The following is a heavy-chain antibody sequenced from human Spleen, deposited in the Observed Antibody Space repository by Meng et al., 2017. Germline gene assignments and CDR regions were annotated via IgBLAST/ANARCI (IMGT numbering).Heavy chain of an antibody. D-gene: IGHD3-3*02. Sequence: QVQLVQSGAEVKKRGPSVKVSCKASGYTFTSYAMYWVRQAPGQRLEWMGWINGGNVNTKYSQKFQGRVTITRDTSATTAYMELSSLRSEDTAVYYCARELSRYYFDYWGQGTLVTVSS. CDR1: GYTFTSYA. V-gene: IGHV1-3*01. CDR2: INGGNVNT. J-gene: IGHJ4*02. CDR3: ARELSRYYFDY.